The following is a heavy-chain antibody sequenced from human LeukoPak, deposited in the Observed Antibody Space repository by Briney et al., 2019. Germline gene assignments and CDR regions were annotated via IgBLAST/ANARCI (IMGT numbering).Heavy chain of an antibody. CDR2: INPNSGGT. D-gene: IGHD3-10*01. CDR3: ARWRIGGSDYYFDY. J-gene: IGHJ4*02. V-gene: IGHV1-2*06. Sequence: ASVKVSCKASGYTFTGYYMHWVRQAPGQGLEWMGRINPNSGGTNYAQKFQGRVTMTRDTSISTAYMELSRLRSDDTAVYYCARWRIGGSDYYFDYWGQGTLVTVSS. CDR1: GYTFTGYY.